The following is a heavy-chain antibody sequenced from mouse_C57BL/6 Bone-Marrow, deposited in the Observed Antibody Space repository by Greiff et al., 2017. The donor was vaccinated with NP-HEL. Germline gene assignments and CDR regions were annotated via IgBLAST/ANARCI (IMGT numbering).Heavy chain of an antibody. V-gene: IGHV1-53*01. Sequence: VQLQQPGTELVKPGASVKLSCKASGYTFPSYWMPWVKQRPGQGLEWVGNIYPINGCTYYNEKFKSKATLTVDNSSSTAYMQLSSLAAADSAVYYCARDYGYYVGWFAYWGQGTLVTVSA. CDR2: IYPINGCT. CDR1: GYTFPSYW. J-gene: IGHJ3*01. CDR3: ARDYGYYVGWFAY. D-gene: IGHD2-3*01.